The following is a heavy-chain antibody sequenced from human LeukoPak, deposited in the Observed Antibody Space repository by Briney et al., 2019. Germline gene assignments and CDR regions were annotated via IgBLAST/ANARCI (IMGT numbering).Heavy chain of an antibody. J-gene: IGHJ4*02. D-gene: IGHD6-19*01. V-gene: IGHV4-59*02. CDR1: GGSVSGYY. Sequence: SETLSFTCTGSGGSVSGYYWSWIGQPPGKGLEGIGYIYYSGSTNYNPSLKSRVTISVDTSKNQFSLKLSSVTAADTAVYYCARDRSGIAVAGTGFDYWGQGTLVTVSS. CDR2: IYYSGST. CDR3: ARDRSGIAVAGTGFDY.